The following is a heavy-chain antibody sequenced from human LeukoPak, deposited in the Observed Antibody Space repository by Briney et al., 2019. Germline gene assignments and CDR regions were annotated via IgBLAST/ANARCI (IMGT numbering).Heavy chain of an antibody. J-gene: IGHJ4*02. CDR2: INAGNGQT. CDR3: ARAGVVEMATIGFDY. D-gene: IGHD5-24*01. CDR1: GYTFTSYA. Sequence: ASVKVSCKASGYTFTSYAIHWVRQAPRQRLEWMGWINAGNGQTKYSQKFQRRVTITRDTSASTAYMELSSLRSEDTAVYYCARAGVVEMATIGFDYWGQGTLVTVSS. V-gene: IGHV1-3*01.